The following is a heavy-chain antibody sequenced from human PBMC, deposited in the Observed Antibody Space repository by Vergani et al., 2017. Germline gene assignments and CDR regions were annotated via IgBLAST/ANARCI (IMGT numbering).Heavy chain of an antibody. J-gene: IGHJ5*02. CDR2: ISSSSSYI. V-gene: IGHV3-21*02. CDR3: ARDAGPSGFGWFDP. Sequence: EVQLVESGGGLVPPGRSLRLSCAASGFSFGDYAMTWVRQAPGKGLEWVSSISSSSSYIYYADSVKGRFTISRDNAKNSLYLQMNSLRAEDTAVYYCARDAGPSGFGWFDPWGQGTLVTVSS. D-gene: IGHD3-22*01. CDR1: GFSFGDYA.